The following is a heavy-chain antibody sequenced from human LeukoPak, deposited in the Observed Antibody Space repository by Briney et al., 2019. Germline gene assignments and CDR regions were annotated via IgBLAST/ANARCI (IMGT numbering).Heavy chain of an antibody. CDR3: VKYGADV. V-gene: IGHV3-23*01. CDR1: RFTFSTYA. Sequence: AGGSLRLSCAASRFTFSTYAMSWVRQPPGKGLEWVSAISGSDGSTYYADSVKGRITISRDNSKNTLYLQMNSLRAEDTAVYYCVKYGADVWGQGTTVTVSS. CDR2: ISGSDGST. D-gene: IGHD3-10*01. J-gene: IGHJ6*02.